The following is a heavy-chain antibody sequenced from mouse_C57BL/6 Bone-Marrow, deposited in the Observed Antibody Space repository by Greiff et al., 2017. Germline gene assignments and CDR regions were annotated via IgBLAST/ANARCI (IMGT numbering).Heavy chain of an antibody. D-gene: IGHD2-4*01. CDR1: GFTFSDYG. CDR2: ISNLAYSI. Sequence: EVQGVESGGGLVQPGGSLKLSCAASGFTFSDYGMAWVRQAPRKGPEWVAFISNLAYSIYYADTVTGRFTISRENAKNTLYLAMSSLRSEDTAMYYCAKRGDDYDGAMDYWGQGTSVTVSS. J-gene: IGHJ4*01. CDR3: AKRGDDYDGAMDY. V-gene: IGHV5-15*01.